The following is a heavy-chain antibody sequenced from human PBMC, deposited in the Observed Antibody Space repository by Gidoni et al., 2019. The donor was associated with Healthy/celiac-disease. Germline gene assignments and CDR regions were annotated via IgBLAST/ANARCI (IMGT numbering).Heavy chain of an antibody. D-gene: IGHD5-18*01. CDR2: IYYSGST. V-gene: IGHV4-39*01. CDR3: ARQGIQSIQEY. J-gene: IGHJ4*02. Sequence: GWIRQPPGKGLEWIGSIYYSGSTYYNPSLKSRVTISVDTSKNQFSLKLSSVTAADTAVYYCARQGIQSIQEYWGQGTLVTVSS.